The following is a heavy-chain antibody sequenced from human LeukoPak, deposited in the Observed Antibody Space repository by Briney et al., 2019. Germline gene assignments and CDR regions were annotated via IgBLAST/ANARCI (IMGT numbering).Heavy chain of an antibody. Sequence: GGSLRLSCAASGFTFSSYDIHWVRQAPGKGLEWVAFIRYDGSNKYYADSLRGRFTISRDNSKNTLYLHMNSLRAEDTAVYFCAKGSKAVLFTRDHYMDVWGKGTTVTISS. J-gene: IGHJ6*03. CDR3: AKGSKAVLFTRDHYMDV. CDR1: GFTFSSYD. V-gene: IGHV3-30*02. CDR2: IRYDGSNK. D-gene: IGHD6-19*01.